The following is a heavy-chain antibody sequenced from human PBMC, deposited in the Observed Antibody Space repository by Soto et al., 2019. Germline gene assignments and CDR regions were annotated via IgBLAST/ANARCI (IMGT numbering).Heavy chain of an antibody. CDR2: ISGYNGNT. D-gene: IGHD6-19*01. Sequence: QVQWVQSGAEVKKPGASVTVSCKTSGYTFSNYGINWVRQAPGPGLEWMGWISGYNGNTNYAQTVQGRVTMTTDTSTGIVYMELRSLKSDDTAIYYCSRFIMVGGWFDPNYYHGMDVWGQGTTVTVSS. CDR3: SRFIMVGGWFDPNYYHGMDV. CDR1: GYTFSNYG. V-gene: IGHV1-18*01. J-gene: IGHJ6*02.